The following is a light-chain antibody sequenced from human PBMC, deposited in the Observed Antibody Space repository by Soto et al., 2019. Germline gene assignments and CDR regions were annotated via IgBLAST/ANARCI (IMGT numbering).Light chain of an antibody. CDR2: GAS. J-gene: IGKJ5*01. V-gene: IGKV3-15*01. Sequence: PGERATLSCRASQSVSNNLAWYQQKPGQAPSLLIYGASTKATGIPARFSGSGSGTEFTLTISRLQSEDFAVYYCQQSNNCPAFTFVQGTRLEIK. CDR1: QSVSNN. CDR3: QQSNNCPAFT.